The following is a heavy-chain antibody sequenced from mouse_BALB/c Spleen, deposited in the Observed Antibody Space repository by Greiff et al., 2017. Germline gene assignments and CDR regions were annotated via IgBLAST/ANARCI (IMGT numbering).Heavy chain of an antibody. J-gene: IGHJ4*01. V-gene: IGHV3-8*02. CDR3: ARWDYGNYRGGAMDY. CDR1: GDSITSGY. Sequence: EVQLQESGPSLVKPSQTLSLTCSVTGDSITSGYWNWIRKFPGNKLEYMGYISYSGSTYYNPSLKSRISITRDTSKNQYYLQLNSVTTEDTATYYCARWDYGNYRGGAMDYWGQGTSVTVSS. D-gene: IGHD2-1*01. CDR2: ISYSGST.